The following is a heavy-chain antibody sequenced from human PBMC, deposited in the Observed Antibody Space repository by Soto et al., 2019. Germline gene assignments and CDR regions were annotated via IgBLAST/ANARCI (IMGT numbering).Heavy chain of an antibody. D-gene: IGHD6-13*01. CDR2: INHSGST. J-gene: IGHJ6*02. CDR3: ARGGSSSWYGYYGMDV. CDR1: GGSFSGYY. Sequence: SETLSLTCAVYGGSFSGYYWSWIRQPPGKGLEWIGEINHSGSTNYNPSLKSRVTISVDTSKNQFSLKLSSVTAADTAVYYCARGGSSSWYGYYGMDVWGQGTTVTVS. V-gene: IGHV4-34*01.